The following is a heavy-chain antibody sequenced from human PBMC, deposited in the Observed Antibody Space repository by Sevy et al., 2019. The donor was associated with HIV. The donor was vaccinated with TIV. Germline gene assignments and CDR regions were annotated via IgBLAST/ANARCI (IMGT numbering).Heavy chain of an antibody. CDR2: IFGSGGTT. Sequence: GGSLRLSCAASGFTFNTHAMTWVRQAPGKGLEWVSSIFGSGGTTYYADSVRGRFTISRDTSKNTLFLQMNSLRTEDTALYYCAGGRFDSSGSFDAFDIWGQGTMVTVSS. V-gene: IGHV3-23*01. D-gene: IGHD3-22*01. CDR1: GFTFNTHA. J-gene: IGHJ3*02. CDR3: AGGRFDSSGSFDAFDI.